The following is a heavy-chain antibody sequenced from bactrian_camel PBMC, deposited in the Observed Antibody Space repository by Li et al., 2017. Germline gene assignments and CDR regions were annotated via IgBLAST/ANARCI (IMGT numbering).Heavy chain of an antibody. CDR3: AADDWASVIAGVVPGVADFRH. V-gene: IGHV3S53*01. D-gene: IGHD6*01. J-gene: IGHJ6*01. Sequence: HVQLVESGGGSVQAGESLRLSCEVVSSNAYRSIAMGWFRQAPGKEREEVAAFDSKGVPKYADSMKGRLTISRDNAKNTVYLEMNSLEPEDNAMYYCAADDWASVIAGVVPGVADFRHWGQGTQVTVS. CDR2: FDSKGVP. CDR1: SSNAYRSIA.